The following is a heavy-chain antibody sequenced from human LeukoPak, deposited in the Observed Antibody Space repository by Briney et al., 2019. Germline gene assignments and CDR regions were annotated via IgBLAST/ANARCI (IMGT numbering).Heavy chain of an antibody. V-gene: IGHV3-11*01. CDR2: ISSSGSTI. CDR3: ARDGEWALLSPPPGY. Sequence: GGSLRLSCAASGFTFSDYYMSWIRQAPGKGLEWVSYISSSGSTIYYADSVKGRFTISRDNAKNSLYLQMNSLRAEDTAVYYCARDGEWALLSPPPGYWGQGTLVTVSS. J-gene: IGHJ4*02. D-gene: IGHD1-26*01. CDR1: GFTFSDYY.